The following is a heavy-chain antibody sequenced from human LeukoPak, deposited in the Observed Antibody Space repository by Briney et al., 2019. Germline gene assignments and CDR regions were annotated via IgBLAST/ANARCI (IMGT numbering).Heavy chain of an antibody. V-gene: IGHV1-2*02. D-gene: IGHD6-13*01. J-gene: IGHJ5*02. CDR3: ARDMEAATGTAGGAA. Sequence: ALVKVSCKASGYTFTGSYMHWVRHTPGQGLERMGWINPNSGGTNYAQKFQGRVTMTRDTSISTAYMELSRLRSEDTAVYYCARDMEAATGTAGGAAWGQGTLVTVSA. CDR1: GYTFTGSY. CDR2: INPNSGGT.